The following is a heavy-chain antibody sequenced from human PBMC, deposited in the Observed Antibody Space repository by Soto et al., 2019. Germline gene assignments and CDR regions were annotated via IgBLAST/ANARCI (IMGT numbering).Heavy chain of an antibody. J-gene: IGHJ4*02. V-gene: IGHV4-31*03. CDR3: ARGGAAAGTALGY. D-gene: IGHD6-13*01. CDR2: FYYSGST. CDR1: GGSISSGGYY. Sequence: QVQLQESGPGLVKPSQTLSLTCTVSGGSISSGGYYWSWIRPHPGKGLEWIGYFYYSGSTYSNPSSKRRVTISVDTAKDHYSLKLSSVTSAGTAVYYCARGGAAAGTALGYWGQGTLVTGSS.